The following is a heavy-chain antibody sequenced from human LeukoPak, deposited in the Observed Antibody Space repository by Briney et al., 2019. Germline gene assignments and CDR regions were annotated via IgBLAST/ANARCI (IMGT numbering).Heavy chain of an antibody. CDR1: GGSISNYY. D-gene: IGHD4-23*01. V-gene: IGHV4-59*01. J-gene: IGHJ4*02. Sequence: SETLSLTCTVSGGSISNYYWNWIRQPPGKGLEWIGYINYSGSTNYNPSLKSRLIMSIDTSNNHFSLKLSSVTAADTAVYYCARDFYACGGNSGYFDFWGQGTLVTVSS. CDR3: ARDFYACGGNSGYFDF. CDR2: INYSGST.